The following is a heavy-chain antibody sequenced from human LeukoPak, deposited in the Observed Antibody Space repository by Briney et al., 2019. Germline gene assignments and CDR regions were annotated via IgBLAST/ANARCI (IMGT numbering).Heavy chain of an antibody. Sequence: PTGGSLRLSCAASGFTFSSYAMSWVRQAPGKGLEWVSAISGSGGSTYYADSVKGRFTISRDNPKNTLYLQMNSLTADDTAVYYCARDRSGSTHWGPGTLVTVSS. CDR1: GFTFSSYA. CDR3: ARDRSGSTH. J-gene: IGHJ4*02. V-gene: IGHV3-23*01. CDR2: ISGSGGST. D-gene: IGHD1-26*01.